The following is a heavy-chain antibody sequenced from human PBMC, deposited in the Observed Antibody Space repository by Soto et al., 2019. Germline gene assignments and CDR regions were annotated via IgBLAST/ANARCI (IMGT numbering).Heavy chain of an antibody. CDR2: IYYSGST. Sequence: SETLSLTCTVSGCSISSSSYYWGWIRQPPGKGLEWIGSIYYSGSTYYNPSLKSRVTISVDTSKNQFSLKLSSVTAADTAVYYCARHRITIFGVVITLFDYWGQGTLVTVSS. CDR3: ARHRITIFGVVITLFDY. J-gene: IGHJ4*02. V-gene: IGHV4-39*01. D-gene: IGHD3-3*01. CDR1: GCSISSSSYY.